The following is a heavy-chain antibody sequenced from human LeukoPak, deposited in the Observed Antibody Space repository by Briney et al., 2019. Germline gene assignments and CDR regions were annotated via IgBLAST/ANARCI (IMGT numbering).Heavy chain of an antibody. CDR2: INHSGST. CDR1: GFTFSDYY. CDR3: ARGLRIVVVMFDY. D-gene: IGHD3-22*01. V-gene: IGHV4-34*01. J-gene: IGHJ4*02. Sequence: KPGGSLRLSCAASGFTFSDYYMSWIRQPPGKGLEWIGEINHSGSTNYNPSLKSRVTISVDTSKNQFSLKLSSVTAADTAVYYCARGLRIVVVMFDYWGQGTLVTVSS.